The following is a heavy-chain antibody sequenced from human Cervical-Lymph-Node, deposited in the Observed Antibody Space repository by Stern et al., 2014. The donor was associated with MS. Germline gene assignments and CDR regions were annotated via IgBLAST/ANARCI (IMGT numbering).Heavy chain of an antibody. D-gene: IGHD2-15*01. V-gene: IGHV3-7*01. J-gene: IGHJ6*01. Sequence: EDQLVESGGGLVQPGGSLRLSCAASGFTLSSYWMTWVRQAPGKGLEWVANIKRDGSEEYYVDSVKGRFTISRDNAKGSLFLKMNSLRAEDTAVYYCARDVCGGGSCYYPQTRYYYGMDVWGQGTTVTVSS. CDR2: IKRDGSEE. CDR1: GFTLSSYW. CDR3: ARDVCGGGSCYYPQTRYYYGMDV.